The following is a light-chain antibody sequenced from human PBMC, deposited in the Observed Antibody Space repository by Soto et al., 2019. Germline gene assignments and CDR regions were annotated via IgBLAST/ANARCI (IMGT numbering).Light chain of an antibody. CDR1: SSNIGTVYD. J-gene: IGLJ3*02. Sequence: QSVLTQPPSVSGAPGQRVTISCAGTSSNIGTVYDVQWYQQLPGTAPKLLIYGNTNRPSGVPDRFSGSKSGTSASLAISGLHAEDEAHYYCQSYDSSLRGSVFGGGTKLTVL. CDR2: GNT. V-gene: IGLV1-40*01. CDR3: QSYDSSLRGSV.